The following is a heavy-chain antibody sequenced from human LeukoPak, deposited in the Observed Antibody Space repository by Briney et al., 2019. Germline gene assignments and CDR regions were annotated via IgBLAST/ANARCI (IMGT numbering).Heavy chain of an antibody. D-gene: IGHD6-13*01. CDR3: AKTRSGWSAFDD. CDR1: GFTFNTYA. Sequence: PGGSLRLSCAASGFTFNTYAMSWVRQAPGKGLEWVSSISGSGGTTNHADSVKGRFTFSREDSKNSLYLQMNSLRAEDTAVYYCAKTRSGWSAFDDWGQGTMVTVSS. CDR2: ISGSGGTT. J-gene: IGHJ3*01. V-gene: IGHV3-23*01.